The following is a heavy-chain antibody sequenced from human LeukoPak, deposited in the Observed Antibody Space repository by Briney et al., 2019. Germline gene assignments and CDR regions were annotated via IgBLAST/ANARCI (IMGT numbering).Heavy chain of an antibody. J-gene: IGHJ4*02. V-gene: IGHV1-18*01. CDR2: ISAYNGNT. CDR1: GYTFTSYG. Sequence: VASVKVSCKASGYTFTSYGISWVRQAPGQGLEWMGWISAYNGNTNYAQKLQGRVTMTTDTSTSTAYMELRSLRSDDTAVYYCARSIHGRQQLVSYFDYWGQGTLVTVSS. D-gene: IGHD6-13*01. CDR3: ARSIHGRQQLVSYFDY.